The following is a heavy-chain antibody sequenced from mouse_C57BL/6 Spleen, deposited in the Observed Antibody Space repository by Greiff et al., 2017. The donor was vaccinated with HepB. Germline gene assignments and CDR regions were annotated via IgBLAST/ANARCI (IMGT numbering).Heavy chain of an antibody. Sequence: VKLQESGAELVKPGASVKLSCKASGYTFTSYWMHWVKQRPGRGLEWIGRIDPNSGGTNYNEKFKSKATLTVDKPSSTAYMQLSSLTSEDSAVYYCARSGYYGSYYAMDYWGQGTSVTVSS. CDR2: IDPNSGGT. CDR1: GYTFTSYW. V-gene: IGHV1-72*01. D-gene: IGHD1-1*01. J-gene: IGHJ4*01. CDR3: ARSGYYGSYYAMDY.